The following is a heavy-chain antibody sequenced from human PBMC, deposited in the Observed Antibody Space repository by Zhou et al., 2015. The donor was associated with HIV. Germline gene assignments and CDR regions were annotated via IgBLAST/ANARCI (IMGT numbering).Heavy chain of an antibody. Sequence: EVQLVESGGGLVQPGRSLRLSCAASGFTFDDYAMHWVRQAPGKGLEWVSGISWDRGSIGYADSVKGRFTISRDNAKNSLYLQMNSLRDEDTALYYCARSFVVTVSDPAISHYYGMDVWGRGTTVTVSS. J-gene: IGHJ6*02. D-gene: IGHD2-8*01. CDR1: GFTFDDYA. CDR2: ISWDRGSI. V-gene: IGHV3-9*01. CDR3: ARSFVVTVSDPAISHYYGMDV.